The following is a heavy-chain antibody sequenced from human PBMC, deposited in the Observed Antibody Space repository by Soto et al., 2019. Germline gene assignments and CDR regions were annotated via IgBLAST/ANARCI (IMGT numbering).Heavy chain of an antibody. CDR3: ARERYGDHDAFDI. V-gene: IGHV4-59*01. D-gene: IGHD4-17*01. CDR2: IYYSGST. Sequence: SETLSLTCTVSGGSISSYYWSWIRQPPGKGLEWIGYIYYSGSTNYNPSLKSRVTISVDTSKNQFSLKLSSVTAADTAVYYCARERYGDHDAFDIWGQGTMVTVSS. J-gene: IGHJ3*02. CDR1: GGSISSYY.